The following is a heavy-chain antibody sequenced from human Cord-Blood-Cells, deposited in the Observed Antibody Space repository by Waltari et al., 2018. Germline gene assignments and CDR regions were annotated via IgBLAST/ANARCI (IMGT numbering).Heavy chain of an antibody. V-gene: IGHV1-2*02. J-gene: IGHJ3*02. D-gene: IGHD6-19*01. Sequence: QVQLVQSGAAVKKPGASAQVSCKASGYTFTGYYMHWVRQAPGQGLEWMGWIKPNSGGTNYAQKFQGRVTMTRDTSISTAYMELSRLRSDDTAVYYCARRSRVAGDAFDIWGQGTMVTVSS. CDR3: ARRSRVAGDAFDI. CDR1: GYTFTGYY. CDR2: IKPNSGGT.